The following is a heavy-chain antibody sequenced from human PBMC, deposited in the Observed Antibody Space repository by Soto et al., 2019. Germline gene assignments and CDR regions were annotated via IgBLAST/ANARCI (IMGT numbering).Heavy chain of an antibody. Sequence: EVQLLESGGGLVQRGGSLRLSCAASGFPFSSYVMSWVRQAPGKGLEWVSGISGGGSNTFYADSVKGRFTISRDNYKNPSLLQMNSLGAEATAVYYWAKGSWREKYVMDVWGQGTTVTVSS. V-gene: IGHV3-23*01. CDR2: ISGGGSNT. D-gene: IGHD2-15*01. CDR3: AKGSWREKYVMDV. J-gene: IGHJ6*02. CDR1: GFPFSSYV.